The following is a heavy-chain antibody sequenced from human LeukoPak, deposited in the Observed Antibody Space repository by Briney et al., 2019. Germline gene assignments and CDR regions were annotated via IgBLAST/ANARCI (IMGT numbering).Heavy chain of an antibody. V-gene: IGHV3-21*01. CDR3: ARVRYVAYCGGDCYFDAFDI. CDR1: GFTFSSYS. J-gene: IGHJ3*02. CDR2: ISSSSSYI. D-gene: IGHD2-21*02. Sequence: GGSLRLSCSASGFTFSSYSMNWVRQAPGKGLEWVSSISSSSSYIYYADSVKGRFTISRDNAKNSLYLQMNSLRAEDTAVYYCARVRYVAYCGGDCYFDAFDIWGQGTMVTVSS.